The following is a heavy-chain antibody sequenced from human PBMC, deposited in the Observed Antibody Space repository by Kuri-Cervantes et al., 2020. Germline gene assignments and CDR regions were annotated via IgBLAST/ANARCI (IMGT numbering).Heavy chain of an antibody. V-gene: IGHV3-66*02. J-gene: IGHJ4*02. CDR1: GFTVSNNY. CDR2: IYSGGKT. CDR3: APGSSLYPLFR. Sequence: GESLKISCAASGFTVSNNYMSWVRQAPGKGLECVSIIYSGGKTYYTDSVKGRFTISRDNSRNTLYLQMNCLRVEDTAVYYCAPGSSLYPLFRWGQGTLVTVSS. D-gene: IGHD6-13*01.